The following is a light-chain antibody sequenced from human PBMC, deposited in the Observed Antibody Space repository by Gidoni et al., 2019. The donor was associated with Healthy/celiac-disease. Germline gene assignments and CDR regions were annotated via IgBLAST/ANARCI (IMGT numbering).Light chain of an antibody. CDR1: SSNIWAGYD. J-gene: IGLJ2*01. CDR2: GNS. V-gene: IGLV1-40*01. Sequence: QAVLTQPPSVSGAPGPRVTISCTGSSSNIWAGYDVPWYQQLPGTAPKLLIYGNSKRPSGVPDRFSGSKSGTSASLAITGLQAEDEADYYCQSYDSSLSGSVVFGGGTKLTVL. CDR3: QSYDSSLSGSVV.